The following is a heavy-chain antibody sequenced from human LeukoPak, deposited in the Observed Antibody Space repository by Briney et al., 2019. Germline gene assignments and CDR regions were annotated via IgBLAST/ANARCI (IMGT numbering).Heavy chain of an antibody. CDR3: ATGYDYVWESYRYTGFDY. CDR2: FDPEDGET. D-gene: IGHD3-16*02. V-gene: IGHV1-24*01. Sequence: ASVKVSCKVSGYTLTELSMHWVRQAPGKGLEWMGGFDPEDGETIYAQKSQGRVTMTEDTSTDTAYMELSSLRSEDTAVYYCATGYDYVWESYRYTGFDYWGQGTLVTVSS. CDR1: GYTLTELS. J-gene: IGHJ4*02.